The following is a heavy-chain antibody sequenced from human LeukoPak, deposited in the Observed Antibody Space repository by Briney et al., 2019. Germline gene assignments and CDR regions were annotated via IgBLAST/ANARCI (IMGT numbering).Heavy chain of an antibody. CDR1: GYTFTDYC. J-gene: IGHJ6*03. CDR2: VDPEDGET. Sequence: ASVKVSCKVSGYTFTDYCMHWVQQAPGKGLEWMGLVDPEDGETIYAEKFQGRVTITADTSTDTAYMELSSLRSEDTAVYYCATGIASYGYYYYYYMDVWGKGTTVTVSS. V-gene: IGHV1-69-2*01. CDR3: ATGIASYGYYYYYYMDV. D-gene: IGHD5-18*01.